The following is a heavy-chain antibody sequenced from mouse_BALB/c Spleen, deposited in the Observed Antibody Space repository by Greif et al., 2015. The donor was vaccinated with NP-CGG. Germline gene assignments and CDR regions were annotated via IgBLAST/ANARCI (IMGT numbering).Heavy chain of an antibody. CDR2: INPSSGYT. J-gene: IGHJ1*01. D-gene: IGHD4-1*01. V-gene: IGHV1-4*02. CDR1: GYTFTSYT. CDR3: ARLKLGSYWYFDV. Sequence: VHLVESAAELARPGASVKMSCKASGYTFTSYTMHWVKQRPGQGLEWIGYINPSSGYTEYNQKFKDKTTLTADKSSSTAYMQLSSLTSEDSAVYYCARLKLGSYWYFDVWGAGTTVTVSS.